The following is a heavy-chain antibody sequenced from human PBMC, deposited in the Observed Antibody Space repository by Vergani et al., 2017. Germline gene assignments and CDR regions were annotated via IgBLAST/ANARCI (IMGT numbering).Heavy chain of an antibody. CDR1: GFTFSSYA. CDR2: ISGSGGST. V-gene: IGHV3-23*01. J-gene: IGHJ4*02. CDR3: AKGDDYYDSSGYNDC. D-gene: IGHD3-22*01. Sequence: EVQLLESGGGLVQPGGSLRLSCAASGFTFSSYAMSWVRKAPGKGLEWVSAISGSGGSTYYADSVKGRVTISRDNSKNTLYLQMNSLRAEDTAVYYCAKGDDYYDSSGYNDCWGQGTLVTVSS.